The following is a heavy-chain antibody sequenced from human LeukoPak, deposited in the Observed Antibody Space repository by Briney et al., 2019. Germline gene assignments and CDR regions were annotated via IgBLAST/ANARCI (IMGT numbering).Heavy chain of an antibody. CDR1: GFTFSSYA. CDR3: AKSRGRYDNSGWRTYDY. J-gene: IGHJ4*02. Sequence: GGSLRLSCAASGFTFSSYAISWVRQAPGKGLEWVSAISGSGGSTYYADSVEGRFTISRDNSKNTLYLQMNSLRAEDTAVYYCAKSRGRYDNSGWRTYDYWGQGTLVTVSS. CDR2: ISGSGGST. D-gene: IGHD6-19*01. V-gene: IGHV3-23*01.